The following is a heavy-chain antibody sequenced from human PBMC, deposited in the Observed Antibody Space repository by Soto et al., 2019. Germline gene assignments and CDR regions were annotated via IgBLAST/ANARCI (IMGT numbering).Heavy chain of an antibody. J-gene: IGHJ4*02. CDR2: IRSDGTVQ. CDR3: ASKRIDDFDY. D-gene: IGHD2-15*01. V-gene: IGHV3-33*03. Sequence: QVQLVESGGGVVQPGRSLRLSCAASGFTFSYHDMHWVRQAPGKGLEWVAVIRSDGTVQNYADSVKGRFTISRDNSKNTLYLEMNSLRAEDTAVYYCASKRIDDFDYWCQGTLVTVSS. CDR1: GFTFSYHD.